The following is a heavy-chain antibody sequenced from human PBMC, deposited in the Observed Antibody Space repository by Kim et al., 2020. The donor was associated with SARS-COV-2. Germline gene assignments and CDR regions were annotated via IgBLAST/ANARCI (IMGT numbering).Heavy chain of an antibody. CDR1: GGSFSGYY. V-gene: IGHV4-34*01. CDR3: ARGRSCSGGSCYRGWYFDL. Sequence: SETLSLTCAVYGGSFSGYYWSWIRQPPGKGLEWIGEINHSGSTNYNPSLKSRVTISVDTSKNQFSLKLSSVTAADTAVYYCARGRSCSGGSCYRGWYFDLWGRGTLVTVSS. J-gene: IGHJ2*01. CDR2: INHSGST. D-gene: IGHD2-15*01.